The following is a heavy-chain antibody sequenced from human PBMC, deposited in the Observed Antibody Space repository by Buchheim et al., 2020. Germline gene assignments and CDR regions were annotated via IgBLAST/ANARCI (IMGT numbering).Heavy chain of an antibody. Sequence: QVQLVESGGGVVQPGRSLRLSCAASGFTFSRYHMHWVRQAPGKGLEWLSGISSDGSHTYYADSVKGRFTISRDNSKNTMYLQMNSLRAEDAAVYDCAKDRSECRGGSCPNYFDYWGQGTL. CDR1: GFTFSRYH. CDR3: AKDRSECRGGSCPNYFDY. D-gene: IGHD2-15*01. J-gene: IGHJ4*02. V-gene: IGHV3-30*18. CDR2: ISSDGSHT.